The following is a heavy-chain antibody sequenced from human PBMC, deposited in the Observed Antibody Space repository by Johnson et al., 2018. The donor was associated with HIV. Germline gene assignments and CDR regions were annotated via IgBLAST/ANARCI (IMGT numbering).Heavy chain of an antibody. Sequence: QVQLVESGGGVVQPGRSLRLSCAASGFTFSSYAMHWVRQAPGKGLEWVAVISYDGSNKNYADSAKGRFTISRDKSKNTLYLKMNSLRIEDTAVYYCAKRYSGSLRDAFDIWGQGTMVTVSS. CDR2: ISYDGSNK. D-gene: IGHD1-26*01. CDR1: GFTFSSYA. V-gene: IGHV3-30*18. CDR3: AKRYSGSLRDAFDI. J-gene: IGHJ3*02.